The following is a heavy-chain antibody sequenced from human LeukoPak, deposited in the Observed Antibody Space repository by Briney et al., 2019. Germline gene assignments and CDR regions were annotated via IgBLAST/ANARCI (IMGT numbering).Heavy chain of an antibody. Sequence: SETLSLTCTVSGGSISSYYWSWIRQPPGKGLEWIGYIYYSGSTNYNPSLKSRVTISVDTSKNQFSLKLSSVTAADTAVYYCARGAGGTTTIFDYWGQGTLVTVSS. CDR1: GGSISSYY. V-gene: IGHV4-59*01. CDR3: ARGAGGTTTIFDY. D-gene: IGHD2-15*01. J-gene: IGHJ4*02. CDR2: IYYSGST.